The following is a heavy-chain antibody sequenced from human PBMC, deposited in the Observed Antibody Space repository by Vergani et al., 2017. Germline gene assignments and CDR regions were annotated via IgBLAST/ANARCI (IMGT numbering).Heavy chain of an antibody. CDR2: TYYRSKWYS. V-gene: IGHV6-1*01. D-gene: IGHD5-18*01. Sequence: QVRLQQSGPGLVKPSQTLSLTCAISGDTISDNIAAWNWVRQSPSRGLEWLGRTYYRSKWYSDYVVSLKSRITINPDTSKNQFSLHLNSVTPEDTAVYYCTRSQTQLYAGAGMDVWGEGTTVTVSS. J-gene: IGHJ6*04. CDR3: TRSQTQLYAGAGMDV. CDR1: GDTISDNIAA.